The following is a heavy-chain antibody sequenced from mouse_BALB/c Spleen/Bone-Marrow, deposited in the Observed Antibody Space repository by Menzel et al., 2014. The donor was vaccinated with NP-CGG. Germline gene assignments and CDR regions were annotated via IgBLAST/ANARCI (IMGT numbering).Heavy chain of an antibody. J-gene: IGHJ2*01. D-gene: IGHD2-10*02. CDR3: VRGGYGNYADY. Sequence: LVKTGASVKISCKASGYSFIGYYMHWVKQSHGKSLEWIGYISCYNGATSYNQKFKGKATFTVDTSSSTAYMQFNSLTSEDSAVYYCVRGGYGNYADYWGQGTTLTVSS. CDR1: GYSFIGYY. CDR2: ISCYNGAT. V-gene: IGHV1S34*01.